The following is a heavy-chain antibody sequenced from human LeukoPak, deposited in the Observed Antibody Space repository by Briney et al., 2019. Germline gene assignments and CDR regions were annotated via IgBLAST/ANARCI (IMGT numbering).Heavy chain of an antibody. CDR3: ARHFYDFNKAFDV. CDR2: IYHMSNT. Sequence: SETLSLTCTVSGGSINNYYWSWIRQPPGKGLESIASIYHMSNTPYRPSLKSPLTISLDTSKNQFSLKLSSVTAADTAVYYCARHFYDFNKAFDVWGQGTMVTVSS. J-gene: IGHJ3*01. V-gene: IGHV4-59*08. CDR1: GGSINNYY. D-gene: IGHD5/OR15-5a*01.